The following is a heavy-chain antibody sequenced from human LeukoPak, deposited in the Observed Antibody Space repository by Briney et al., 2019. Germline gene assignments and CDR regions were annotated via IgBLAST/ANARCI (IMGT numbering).Heavy chain of an antibody. J-gene: IGHJ6*03. CDR3: ARSGQQLGRDYFYYMDV. D-gene: IGHD6-13*01. CDR2: INAGNGNT. Sequence: GASVKVSCKASGYTFTSYAMHWVRQAPGQRLEWMGWINAGNGNTKYSQDFQGRVTITRDTSASTAYMEVSSLRSEDMAVYYCARSGQQLGRDYFYYMDVWGRGTTVTVSS. V-gene: IGHV1-3*03. CDR1: GYTFTSYA.